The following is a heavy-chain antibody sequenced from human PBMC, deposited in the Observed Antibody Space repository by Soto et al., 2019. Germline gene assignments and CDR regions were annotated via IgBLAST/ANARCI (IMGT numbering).Heavy chain of an antibody. J-gene: IGHJ4*02. Sequence: EVQLLEPGGGLVQPGGSLRLSCAASGFTFNNYAMSWVRQAPGKGLEWVSAISGSGGDTYYAGSVKGRFTSSRDNSKNTLYLQMNSLRVEDTAVYFCARVGAAHYFDYWGQGTLVTVSS. D-gene: IGHD1-26*01. V-gene: IGHV3-23*01. CDR1: GFTFNNYA. CDR3: ARVGAAHYFDY. CDR2: ISGSGGDT.